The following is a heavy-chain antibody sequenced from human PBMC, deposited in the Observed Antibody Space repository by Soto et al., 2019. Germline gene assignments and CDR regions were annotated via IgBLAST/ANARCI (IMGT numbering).Heavy chain of an antibody. Sequence: GGSLRLSCAASGFTFDDYTMHWVRQAPGKGLEWVSLISWDGGSTYYADSVKGRFTISRDNSKNSLYLQMNSLRTEDTALYYCAKDAGGDIVLMKDGMDVWGQGTTVTVSS. D-gene: IGHD2-8*01. CDR2: ISWDGGST. CDR3: AKDAGGDIVLMKDGMDV. J-gene: IGHJ6*02. CDR1: GFTFDDYT. V-gene: IGHV3-43*01.